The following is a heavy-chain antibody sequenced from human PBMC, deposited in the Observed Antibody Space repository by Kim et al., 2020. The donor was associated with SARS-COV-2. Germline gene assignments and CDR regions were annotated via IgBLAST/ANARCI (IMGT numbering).Heavy chain of an antibody. V-gene: IGHV3-11*06. Sequence: ADSVKGRFTISRDNAKNSLYLQMNSLRAEDTAVYYCARIPTVVGLYYFDYWGQGTLVTVSS. D-gene: IGHD4-17*01. J-gene: IGHJ4*02. CDR3: ARIPTVVGLYYFDY.